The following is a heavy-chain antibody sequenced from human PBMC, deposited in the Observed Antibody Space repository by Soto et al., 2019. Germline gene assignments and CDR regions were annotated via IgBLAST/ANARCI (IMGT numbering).Heavy chain of an antibody. J-gene: IGHJ4*02. CDR1: GFTFSDYG. V-gene: IGHV3-23*01. Sequence: EVQLLESGGDLVQPGGSLRLSCAASGFTFSDYGMSWVRQAPGKGLEWVSSIGGSGTSAYYTDSMRGRFTISRDNSKNTLYLQMNSLRAEDTAVYYCAKLKSAGGSDYWGQGTLVTFSS. CDR2: IGGSGTSA. CDR3: AKLKSAGGSDY. D-gene: IGHD6-25*01.